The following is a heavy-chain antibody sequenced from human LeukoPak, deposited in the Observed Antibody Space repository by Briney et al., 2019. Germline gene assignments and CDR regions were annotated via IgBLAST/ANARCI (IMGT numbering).Heavy chain of an antibody. CDR1: GYTFNNSY. V-gene: IGHV1-2*02. D-gene: IGHD1-26*01. CDR2: MNPKSGGT. J-gene: IGHJ5*02. CDR3: ARAGGRSWFDL. Sequence: GASVNVSCKASGYTFNNSYIHWVRQAPGQGLEWMGSMNPKSGGTKYAQKFQGRVSMTRDTSISTAYMELASLTSDDTAVYYCARAGGRSWFDLWGQGTLVTVSS.